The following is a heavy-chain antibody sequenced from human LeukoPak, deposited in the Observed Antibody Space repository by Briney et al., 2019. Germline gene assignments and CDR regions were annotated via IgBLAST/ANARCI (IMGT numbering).Heavy chain of an antibody. CDR3: ARIAAAPYYYVDV. D-gene: IGHD6-13*01. CDR1: GFTFSSYK. CDR2: ISSGSTI. V-gene: IGHV3-48*03. J-gene: IGHJ6*03. Sequence: HTGGSLRLSCAASGFTFSSYKMNWVRQAPGKGLEWVSYISSGSTIYYADSVKGRFTISRDNAKNSLYLQMNSLRAEDTAVYYCARIAAAPYYYVDVWGKGTTVTISS.